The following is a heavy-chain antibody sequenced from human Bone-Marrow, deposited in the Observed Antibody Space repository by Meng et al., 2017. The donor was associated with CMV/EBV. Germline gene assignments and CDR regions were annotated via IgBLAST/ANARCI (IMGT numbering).Heavy chain of an antibody. D-gene: IGHD5/OR15-5a*01. CDR3: AKDSTRNRYYFDY. V-gene: IGHV3-23*01. J-gene: IGHJ4*02. CDR1: GFTFSSYA. Sequence: GGSLRLSCAASGFTFSSYAMSWVRQAPGKGLEWVSAISGSGGGTYYADSVKGRFTISRDNSKNTLYLQMNSLGAEDTAVYYCAKDSTRNRYYFDYWGQGTLVTVSS. CDR2: ISGSGGGT.